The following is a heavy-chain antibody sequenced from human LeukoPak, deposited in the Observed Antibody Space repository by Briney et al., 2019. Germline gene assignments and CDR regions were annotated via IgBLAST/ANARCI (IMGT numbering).Heavy chain of an antibody. V-gene: IGHV4-38-2*01. CDR2: IYHSGST. J-gene: IGHJ4*02. D-gene: IGHD3-22*01. Sequence: PSENLSFNSAVSGYSINSCYYLGRIRQPPGKGLEWIGSIYHSGSTYYNPSLKSRVTISVDTSKNQFSLKLSSVTAADTAVYYCAGDSSGYVDYWGQRTLVTVSS. CDR1: GYSINSCYY. CDR3: AGDSSGYVDY.